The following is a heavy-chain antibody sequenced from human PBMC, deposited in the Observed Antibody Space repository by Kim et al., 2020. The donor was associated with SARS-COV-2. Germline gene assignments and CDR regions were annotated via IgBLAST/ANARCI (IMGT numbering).Heavy chain of an antibody. Sequence: SETLSLTCAVYGGSFSGYYWSWIRQPPGKGLEWIGEINHSGSTNYNPSLKSRVTISVDTSKNQFSLKLSSVTAADTAVYYCARGKKESTSRTTPPSFDYWGQGTLVTVSS. D-gene: IGHD2-2*01. CDR3: ARGKKESTSRTTPPSFDY. V-gene: IGHV4-34*01. J-gene: IGHJ4*02. CDR1: GGSFSGYY. CDR2: INHSGST.